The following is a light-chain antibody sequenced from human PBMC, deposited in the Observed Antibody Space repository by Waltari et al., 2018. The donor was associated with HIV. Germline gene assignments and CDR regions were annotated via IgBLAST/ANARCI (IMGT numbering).Light chain of an antibody. CDR2: ANE. Sequence: QSVLTQPPSVSGAPGQRVTISCTGSSSNIGAGFEVHWYQQLPGTAPKLLIDANEQRPPWAPDRFPGSTSGTSSSLAITGLQADDEADYYCQSYDSSLRGYAFGTGTKVSVL. J-gene: IGLJ1*01. V-gene: IGLV1-40*01. CDR3: QSYDSSLRGYA. CDR1: SSNIGAGFE.